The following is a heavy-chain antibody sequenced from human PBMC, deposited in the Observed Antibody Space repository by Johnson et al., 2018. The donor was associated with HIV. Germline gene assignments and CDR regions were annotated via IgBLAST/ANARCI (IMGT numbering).Heavy chain of an antibody. V-gene: IGHV3-30*18. CDR3: AKDRTNWGYDAFDI. D-gene: IGHD3-16*01. Sequence: VLLLESGGGLVQPGGSLRLSCVASGFTFDDYAMHWVRQAPGKGLEWVAVISYDGSNKYYADSVKGRFTIFRDNSENTLFLQMNRLRAEDTAVYYCAKDRTNWGYDAFDIWGQGKMVTVSS. CDR1: GFTFDDYA. CDR2: ISYDGSNK. J-gene: IGHJ3*02.